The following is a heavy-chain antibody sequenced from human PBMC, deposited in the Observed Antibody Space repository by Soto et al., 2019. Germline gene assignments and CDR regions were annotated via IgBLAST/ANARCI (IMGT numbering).Heavy chain of an antibody. CDR2: ISHDASII. D-gene: IGHD6-6*01. Sequence: PGGSLRLSCAASGFPFSSYSMSWVRQAPGQGLEWVSSISHDASIIYYANSVKGRFTVSKDNAKNSLFLRMNSLTAEDAAVYYCVRERQFVRDYYSGLAVWGQGTTVTVSS. CDR1: GFPFSSYS. CDR3: VRERQFVRDYYSGLAV. V-gene: IGHV3-21*01. J-gene: IGHJ6*02.